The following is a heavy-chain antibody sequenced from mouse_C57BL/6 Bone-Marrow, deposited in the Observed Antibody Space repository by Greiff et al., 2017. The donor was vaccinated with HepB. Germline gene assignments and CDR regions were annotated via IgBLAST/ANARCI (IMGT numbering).Heavy chain of an antibody. CDR3: ARDGSTTVPLIDY. CDR2: INYDGSST. V-gene: IGHV5-16*01. J-gene: IGHJ4*01. D-gene: IGHD1-1*01. CDR1: GFTFSDYY. Sequence: EVKLVESEGGLVQPGSSMKLSCTASGFTFSDYYMAWVSQVPEKGLEWVANINYDGSSTYYLDYLKSRFIISRDNAKNILYLQMSSLKSEDTATYYCARDGSTTVPLIDYWGQGTSVTVSS.